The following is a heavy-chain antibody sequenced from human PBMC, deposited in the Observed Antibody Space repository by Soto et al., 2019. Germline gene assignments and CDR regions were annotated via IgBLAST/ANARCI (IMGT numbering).Heavy chain of an antibody. J-gene: IGHJ5*02. D-gene: IGHD6-13*01. V-gene: IGHV4-39*07. CDR3: ARTGIAAAGTPYNWFDP. Sequence: SETLSLTCTVSGGSVSSTRYYWDWLRQPPGKGLEWIGEINHSGSTNYNPSLKSRVTISVDTSKNQFSLKLSSVTAADTAVYYCARTGIAAAGTPYNWFDPWGQGTLVTVSS. CDR1: GGSVSSTRYY. CDR2: INHSGST.